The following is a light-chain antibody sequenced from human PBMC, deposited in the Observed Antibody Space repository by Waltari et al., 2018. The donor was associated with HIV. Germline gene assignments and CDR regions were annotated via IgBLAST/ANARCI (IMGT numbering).Light chain of an antibody. CDR3: ASYGGTSNFV. V-gene: IGLV2-23*03. J-gene: IGLJ2*01. CDR1: DVGNYNL. Sequence: QSALTQPASVSGSPGQSITISCTGSDVGNYNLVSWYQQDPGKAPRLMLFEGTKRPSGVSDRFSGPKSGNTASLTISGLQAEDEADYYCASYGGTSNFVFGGGTRVTVL. CDR2: EGT.